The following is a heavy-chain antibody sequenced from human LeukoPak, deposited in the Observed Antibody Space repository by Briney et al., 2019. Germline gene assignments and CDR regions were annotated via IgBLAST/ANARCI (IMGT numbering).Heavy chain of an antibody. CDR1: GFTFSTYA. CDR2: ISGSGGGT. V-gene: IGHV3-23*01. Sequence: TGGSLRLSCAASGFTFSTYAMSWVRQAAGKGLEWVSLISGSGGGTYYADSVKGRFTISRDNSKNTLYLQMNSLRAEDTAVYYCVRDDDRPDNGLDYWGQGTLVTVSS. CDR3: VRDDDRPDNGLDY. D-gene: IGHD3-22*01. J-gene: IGHJ4*02.